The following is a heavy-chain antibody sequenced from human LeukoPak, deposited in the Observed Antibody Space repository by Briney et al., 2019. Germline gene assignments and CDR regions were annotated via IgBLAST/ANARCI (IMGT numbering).Heavy chain of an antibody. Sequence: PGGSLRLSCAASGFTFSDYYMSWIRQAPGKGLEWVSYISSSGSTIYYADSVKGRFTISRDNAKNSLYLQMNSLRAEDTAVYYCARDLIVGATTRSDYWGQGTLVTVSS. CDR1: GFTFSDYY. V-gene: IGHV3-11*01. CDR3: ARDLIVGATTRSDY. CDR2: ISSSGSTI. J-gene: IGHJ4*02. D-gene: IGHD1-26*01.